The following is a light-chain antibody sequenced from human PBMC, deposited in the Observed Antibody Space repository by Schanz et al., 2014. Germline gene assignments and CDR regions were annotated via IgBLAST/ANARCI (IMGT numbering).Light chain of an antibody. V-gene: IGKV3-15*01. CDR1: QRVNTN. CDR3: QQANSFPYT. J-gene: IGKJ2*01. CDR2: GAS. Sequence: EIVLTQSPGALSLSPGERATFSCRASQRVNTNFLAWYQQKPGQAPRLLIYGASTRATGIPARFSGSGSGTEFTLTISSLQSEDFATYYCQQANSFPYTFGQGTKLEIK.